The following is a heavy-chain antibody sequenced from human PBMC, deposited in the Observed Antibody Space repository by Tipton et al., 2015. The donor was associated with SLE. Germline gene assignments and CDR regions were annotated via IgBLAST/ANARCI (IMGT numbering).Heavy chain of an antibody. D-gene: IGHD6-19*01. CDR3: ARHEQQWLAGGAFDI. CDR2: INHSGST. CDR1: GGSFNDHY. Sequence: TLSLTCAVYGGSFNDHYWSWIRQSPGKGLEWIGEINHSGSTNYNSSLKSRVTMSVDTSKNQFSLKLSSVTAADTAVYYCARHEQQWLAGGAFDIWGQGTMVTVSS. V-gene: IGHV4-34*10. J-gene: IGHJ3*02.